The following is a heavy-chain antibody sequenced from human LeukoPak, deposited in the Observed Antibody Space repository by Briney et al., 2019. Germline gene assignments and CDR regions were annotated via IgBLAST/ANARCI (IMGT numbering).Heavy chain of an antibody. CDR3: ARRGSGLGWFDP. Sequence: PSETLSLTCPVSGGSISSYYWSWIRQPPGKGLEWIGYIYYNGHSNYNPSLKSRVTISLDTSKNQFSLKLNSVTAADTAVYYCARRGSGLGWFDPWGQGTLVTVSS. CDR1: GGSISSYY. V-gene: IGHV4-59*08. CDR2: IYYNGHS. D-gene: IGHD2-15*01. J-gene: IGHJ5*02.